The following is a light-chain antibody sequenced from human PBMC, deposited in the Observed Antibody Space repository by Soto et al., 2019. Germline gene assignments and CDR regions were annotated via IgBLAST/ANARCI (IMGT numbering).Light chain of an antibody. V-gene: IGLV2-14*03. CDR3: ASYASSNTVL. J-gene: IGLJ2*01. CDR1: SSDIGGYNY. CDR2: DVS. Sequence: QSVLTQPASVSGSPGQSITISCTGTSSDIGGYNYVSWYQQHPGKAPKLLIYDVSDRPSGVSNRFSGSKSGNTASLTISGLQAEDEADYYCASYASSNTVLFGVGTQLTV.